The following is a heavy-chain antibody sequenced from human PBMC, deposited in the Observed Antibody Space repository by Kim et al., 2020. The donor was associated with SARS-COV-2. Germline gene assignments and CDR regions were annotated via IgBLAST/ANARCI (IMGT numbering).Heavy chain of an antibody. CDR1: GGSISSNNW. J-gene: IGHJ5*02. D-gene: IGHD3-9*01. Sequence: SETLSLTCVVSGGSISSNNWWSWVRQPPGKGLEWIGEIYHTGNTNYNPSLKSRVTISLDKSKNQFSLRLSSVTAADTAVYYCARGLGDILTGYYLGSWGQGTLITVSS. CDR3: ARGLGDILTGYYLGS. V-gene: IGHV4-4*02. CDR2: IYHTGNT.